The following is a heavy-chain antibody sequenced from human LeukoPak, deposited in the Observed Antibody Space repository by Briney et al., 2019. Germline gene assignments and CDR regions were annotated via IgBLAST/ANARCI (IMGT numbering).Heavy chain of an antibody. CDR1: GGTINSYY. CDR3: ARRRYMDV. Sequence: SETLSLTCTVSGGTINSYYWSWIRQPPGKGLEWIGEINHSGSTNYNPFLKSRVTISVDTSKNQFSLKLSSVTAADTAVYYCARRRYMDVWGKGTTVTVSS. V-gene: IGHV4-34*01. J-gene: IGHJ6*03. CDR2: INHSGST.